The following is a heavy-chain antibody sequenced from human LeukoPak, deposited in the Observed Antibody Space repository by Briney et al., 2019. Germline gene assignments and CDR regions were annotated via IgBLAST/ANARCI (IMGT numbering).Heavy chain of an antibody. CDR3: ARDLYSHGRFDY. Sequence: GGSLRLSCAASGFTFNTFGMSWVRQAPGKGLEWVSYVNYNGRDIYYADSVRGRFTTSRDNAKDSLYLQMNTLRDEDTAVYYCARDLYSHGRFDYWGQGTLVTISS. D-gene: IGHD1-26*01. CDR2: VNYNGRDI. V-gene: IGHV3-48*02. CDR1: GFTFNTFG. J-gene: IGHJ4*02.